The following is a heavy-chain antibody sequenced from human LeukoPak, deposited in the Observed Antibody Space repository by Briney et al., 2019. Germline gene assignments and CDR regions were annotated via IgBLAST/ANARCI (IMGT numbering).Heavy chain of an antibody. D-gene: IGHD3-10*01. J-gene: IGHJ4*02. V-gene: IGHV1-2*02. CDR2: INPNSGGT. CDR1: GYTFTGYY. CDR3: ARDRVTMVRGVTNYYFDY. Sequence: ASVKVSCKASGYTFTGYYMHWVRQAPGQGLEWMGWINPNSGGTNYAQKFQGRVTMTRDTSISTAYMELSRLRSDDTAVYYCARDRVTMVRGVTNYYFDYWGQGTPVTVSS.